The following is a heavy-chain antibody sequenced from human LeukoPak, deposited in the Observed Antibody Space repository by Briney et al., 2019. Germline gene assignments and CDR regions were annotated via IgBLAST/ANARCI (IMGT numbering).Heavy chain of an antibody. CDR2: IYYGGST. V-gene: IGHV4-59*01. CDR3: ARLSTSYGMDV. J-gene: IGHJ6*02. CDR1: GGSISSYY. D-gene: IGHD2-2*01. Sequence: SETLSLTCTVSGGSISSYYWSWIRQPPGKGLEWIGYIYYGGSTNYNPSLKSRVTISVDTSKNQFSLKLSSVTAADTAVYYCARLSTSYGMDVWGQGTTVTVSS.